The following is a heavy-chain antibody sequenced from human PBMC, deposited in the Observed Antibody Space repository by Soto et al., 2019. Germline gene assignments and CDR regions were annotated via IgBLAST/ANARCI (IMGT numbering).Heavy chain of an antibody. CDR2: IIPIFGTA. V-gene: IGHV1-69*13. D-gene: IGHD3-3*01. Sequence: SVKVSCKASGGTFSSYAISWVRQAPGQGLEWMGGIIPIFGTANYAQKFQGRVTITADESTSTAYMELSSLRSEDTAVYYCARVRFLEIGGYYYGMDVWGQGTTVTRLL. J-gene: IGHJ6*02. CDR1: GGTFSSYA. CDR3: ARVRFLEIGGYYYGMDV.